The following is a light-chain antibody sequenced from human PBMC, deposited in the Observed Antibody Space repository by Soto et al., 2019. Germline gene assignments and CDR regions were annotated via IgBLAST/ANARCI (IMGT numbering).Light chain of an antibody. CDR3: CSSAGAITPHV. J-gene: IGLJ1*01. V-gene: IGLV2-23*02. Sequence: QSVLTQPASVSGSPGQSITISCSGTSSDVINYNLVSWYQQHPGKAPKLLLYEVVKRPSGISNRFSGSTSANMASLTISGLQAEDEGDYYCCSSAGAITPHVFGTGTKVTV. CDR1: SSDVINYNL. CDR2: EVV.